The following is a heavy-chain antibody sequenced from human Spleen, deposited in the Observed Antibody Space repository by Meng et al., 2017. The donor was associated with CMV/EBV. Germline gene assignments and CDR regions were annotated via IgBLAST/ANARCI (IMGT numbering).Heavy chain of an antibody. CDR2: IKHDRGT. Sequence: YYWSWIHQPPGKGLVWIGEIKHDRGTTCNPSLKGRVAISVVSSKNQLSRRLSSVTTANTAVYYCTRSLNRYYYGSGGPSRLGYYFDYWGQGTLVTVSS. V-gene: IGHV4-34*01. CDR3: TRSLNRYYYGSGGPSRLGYYFDY. J-gene: IGHJ4*02. CDR1: YY. D-gene: IGHD3-10*01.